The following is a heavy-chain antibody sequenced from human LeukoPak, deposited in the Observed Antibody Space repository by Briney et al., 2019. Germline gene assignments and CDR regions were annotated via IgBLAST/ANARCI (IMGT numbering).Heavy chain of an antibody. CDR3: ARGMSFDTLFSAFDV. CDR2: IFHTGST. Sequence: SETLSLTCSVSGDSISSRNWWTWVRQTPEKGLEWIGEIFHTGSTNYNPSVEGRVTISIDKSRNHFSLMLTSVTAADTALYYCARGMSFDTLFSAFDVWGQGTMVSVSS. CDR1: GDSISSRNW. V-gene: IGHV4-4*02. D-gene: IGHD5-18*01. J-gene: IGHJ3*01.